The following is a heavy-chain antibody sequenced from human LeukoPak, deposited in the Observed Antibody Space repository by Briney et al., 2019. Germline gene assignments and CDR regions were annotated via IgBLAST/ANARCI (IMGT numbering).Heavy chain of an antibody. D-gene: IGHD2-8*02. CDR3: ATYRQVLLPFES. CDR2: IFPSGGEI. CDR1: GFTFSTFA. V-gene: IGHV3-23*01. J-gene: IGHJ4*02. Sequence: GGSLSFSCAASGFTFSTFAMIWVRQPPGKGLEWVSSIFPSGGEIHYADSVRGRFTISRDNSKSTLSLQMNSLRAEDTAIYYCATYRQVLLPFESWGQGTLVTVSS.